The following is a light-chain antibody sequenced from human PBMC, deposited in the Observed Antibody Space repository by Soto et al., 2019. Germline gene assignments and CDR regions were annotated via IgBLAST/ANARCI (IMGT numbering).Light chain of an antibody. CDR2: SAS. CDR1: QSVASSY. Sequence: EVVLTQSPGTLSLSPGERVTLSCRASQSVASSYLAWYQQKPGRAPRLLFYSASSRATGIPDRFSGSGSGTDFTLTISRLEPEDFAVYYCQLYGDSPTFGGGTKVEIK. V-gene: IGKV3-20*01. J-gene: IGKJ4*01. CDR3: QLYGDSPT.